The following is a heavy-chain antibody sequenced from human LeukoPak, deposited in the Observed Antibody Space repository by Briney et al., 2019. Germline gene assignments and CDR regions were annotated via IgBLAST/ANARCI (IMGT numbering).Heavy chain of an antibody. CDR1: GFTFSSYW. Sequence: GGSLRLSCAASGFTFSSYWMHWVRQAPGKGLVWVSRINSDGSSTSYADSVKGRFTISRDNAKNTLYLQMNSLRAEDTAVYYCARADFCSDFDYWGQGTLGTVSS. CDR3: ARADFCSDFDY. J-gene: IGHJ4*02. D-gene: IGHD3-3*01. V-gene: IGHV3-74*01. CDR2: INSDGSST.